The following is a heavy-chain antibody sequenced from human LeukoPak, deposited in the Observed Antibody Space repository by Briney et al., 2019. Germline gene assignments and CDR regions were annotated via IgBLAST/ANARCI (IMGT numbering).Heavy chain of an antibody. J-gene: IGHJ4*02. CDR1: GYSFTSYW. V-gene: IGHV5-51*01. Sequence: GESLQISSKSSGYSFTSYWIGWVRQMPGKGLEWMGIIYPGDSDTRYSPSFQGQVTISADKSISTAYLQWSSLKASDTAMYYCARHQGSHSYSSPLDYWGQGTLVTVSS. D-gene: IGHD6-6*01. CDR2: IYPGDSDT. CDR3: ARHQGSHSYSSPLDY.